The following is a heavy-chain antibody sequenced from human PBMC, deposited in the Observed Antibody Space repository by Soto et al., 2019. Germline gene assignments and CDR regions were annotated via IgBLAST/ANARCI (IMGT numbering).Heavy chain of an antibody. V-gene: IGHV4-31*03. CDR1: VDSISSNGYY. Sequence: SETLSLTCTVSVDSISSNGYYCSWIRQHPWKGLEWIGYIHYSGSTYYNPSLKSRVTISLDTSKKQFSMKLSSVTAADTAVYYCASSHLSSNPYYGMDVLGQATTVTVPS. D-gene: IGHD6-6*01. J-gene: IGHJ6*01. CDR2: IHYSGST. CDR3: ASSHLSSNPYYGMDV.